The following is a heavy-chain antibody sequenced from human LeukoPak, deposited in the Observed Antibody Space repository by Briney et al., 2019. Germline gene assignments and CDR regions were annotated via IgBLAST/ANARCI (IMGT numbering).Heavy chain of an antibody. Sequence: GGSLRLSCAASGFTFRDYTMNWVRQSPGKGLQWVSYVSFGSSYISYADSLKGRFTISRDDAKCSVYLEMTSLRAEDTAVYYCARASTEYAVTDGFDTWGPGTLVTVSS. D-gene: IGHD4-17*01. CDR3: ARASTEYAVTDGFDT. V-gene: IGHV3-21*01. CDR1: GFTFRDYT. CDR2: VSFGSSYI. J-gene: IGHJ5*02.